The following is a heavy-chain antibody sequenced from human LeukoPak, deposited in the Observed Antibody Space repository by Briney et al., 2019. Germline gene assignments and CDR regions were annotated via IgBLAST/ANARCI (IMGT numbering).Heavy chain of an antibody. CDR3: ARSLTMVRGYDY. D-gene: IGHD3-10*01. CDR2: ISASGGST. J-gene: IGHJ4*02. Sequence: GGSLRLSCAASGFTFSSYAMSWVRQAPGKGLEWVSAISASGGSTYYADSVKGRFTISRDNSKNTLYLQMNSLRAEDTAVYYCARSLTMVRGYDYWGQGTLVTVSS. V-gene: IGHV3-23*01. CDR1: GFTFSSYA.